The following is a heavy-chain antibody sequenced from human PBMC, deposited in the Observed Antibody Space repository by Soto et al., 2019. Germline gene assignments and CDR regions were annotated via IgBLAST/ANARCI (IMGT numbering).Heavy chain of an antibody. J-gene: IGHJ3*02. CDR1: GYTFTGYY. D-gene: IGHD1-26*01. Sequence: ASVKVSCKASGYTFTGYYMHWVRQAPGQGLEWMGWINPNSGGTNYAQKFQGWVTMTRDTSISTAYMELSRLGSDDTAVYYCAREEKLSGSYQEDAFDIWGQGTMVTVSS. V-gene: IGHV1-2*04. CDR2: INPNSGGT. CDR3: AREEKLSGSYQEDAFDI.